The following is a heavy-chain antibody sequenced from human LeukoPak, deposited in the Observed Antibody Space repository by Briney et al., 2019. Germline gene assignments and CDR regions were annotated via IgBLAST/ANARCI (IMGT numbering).Heavy chain of an antibody. CDR3: AREGATVTTYYYYYYMDV. V-gene: IGHV1-69*05. CDR2: IIPIFGTA. CDR1: GGTFSSYA. Sequence: ASVKVSCKASGGTFSSYAISWVRQAPGQGLEWMGRIIPIFGTANYAQKFQGRVTITTDESTSTAYMEPSSLRSEDTAVYYCAREGATVTTYYYYYYMDVWGKGTTVTVSS. D-gene: IGHD4-17*01. J-gene: IGHJ6*03.